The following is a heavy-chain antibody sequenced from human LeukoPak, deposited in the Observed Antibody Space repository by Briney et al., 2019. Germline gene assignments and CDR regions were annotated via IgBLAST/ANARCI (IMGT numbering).Heavy chain of an antibody. V-gene: IGHV1-2*07. Sequence: ASVKVSCKPSGYTFTGYYLHWVRQAPGRALGWMGWMNLNTGATAYSHNFQGRVAMSRDTSIGTAYMDLSSLTSDDTAVYYCARDRVGSGWPRPWYFEFWGQGTLVTVSS. CDR1: GYTFTGYY. J-gene: IGHJ4*02. D-gene: IGHD6-19*01. CDR3: ARDRVGSGWPRPWYFEF. CDR2: MNLNTGAT.